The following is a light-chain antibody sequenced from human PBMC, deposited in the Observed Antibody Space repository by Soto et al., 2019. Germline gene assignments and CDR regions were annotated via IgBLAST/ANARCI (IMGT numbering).Light chain of an antibody. CDR1: SSDVGGYNL. V-gene: IGLV2-23*01. CDR3: WSNSGVNSYV. Sequence: QSALTQPASVSGSPGQSITISCTGTSSDVGGYNLVSWYQHHPGKAPKLMIYEGTTRPSGISNRFSGSKSGNTASLTISGLLLEDGAFYYCWSNSGVNSYVFGSGTKVTAL. J-gene: IGLJ1*01. CDR2: EGT.